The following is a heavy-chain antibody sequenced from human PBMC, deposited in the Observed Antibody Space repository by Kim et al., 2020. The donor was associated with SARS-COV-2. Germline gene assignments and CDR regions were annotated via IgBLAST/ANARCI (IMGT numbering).Heavy chain of an antibody. CDR2: FDREDGKT. CDR1: GEILTELS. Sequence: ASVKVSCKVSGEILTELSIHWVRQTPGKGLEWMGGFDREDGKTSYAQSFQGRVIITEDTSADTVYRSLSGLRSEDTAVYYCATGGPWREIRLLRAFDILGQGTMVTVSS. J-gene: IGHJ3*02. V-gene: IGHV1-24*01. CDR3: ATGGPWREIRLLRAFDI. D-gene: IGHD1-26*01.